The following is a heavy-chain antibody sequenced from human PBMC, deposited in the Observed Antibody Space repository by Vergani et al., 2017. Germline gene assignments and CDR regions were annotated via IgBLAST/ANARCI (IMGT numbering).Heavy chain of an antibody. D-gene: IGHD4-17*01. CDR1: RFTFSSYG. J-gene: IGHJ1*01. V-gene: IGHV3-33*01. CDR3: ARDGRVDDYGDYAEYFQH. CDR2: IWYDGSNK. Sequence: QVQLVESGGGVVQPGRSLRLSCAASRFTFSSYGMHWVRQAPGKGLEWVAVIWYDGSNKYCADSVKGRFTISRDNSKNTLYLQMNSLRAEDTAVYYCARDGRVDDYGDYAEYFQHWGQGTLVTVSS.